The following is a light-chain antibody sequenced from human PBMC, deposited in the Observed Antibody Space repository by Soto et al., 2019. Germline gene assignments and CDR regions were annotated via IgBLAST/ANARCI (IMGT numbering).Light chain of an antibody. J-gene: IGKJ1*01. CDR1: QSISSF. CDR2: AAS. CDR3: QQSYSTPT. Sequence: IQMTQTKSSLSASVGDRVTISCRSSQSISSFLNWYQQKPGKAPKVLIYAASSLQSGVPSRFSGSGSGTAFTLTICSLQPEDIATYFCQQSYSTPTFCHVTKVDIK. V-gene: IGKV1-39*01.